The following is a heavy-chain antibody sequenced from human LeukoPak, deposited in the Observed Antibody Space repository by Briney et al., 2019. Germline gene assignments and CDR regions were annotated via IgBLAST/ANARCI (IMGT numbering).Heavy chain of an antibody. Sequence: GGSLRLSCAASGFTFSSYSMNWVRQAPGKGLEWVSYISSSSSTIYYADSVKGRFTISRDNSKNSLSLQMNSLRSEDTALYYCATERQKYFDYWGQGSLVTVSS. CDR2: ISSSSSTI. CDR1: GFTFSSYS. J-gene: IGHJ4*02. CDR3: ATERQKYFDY. V-gene: IGHV3-48*04.